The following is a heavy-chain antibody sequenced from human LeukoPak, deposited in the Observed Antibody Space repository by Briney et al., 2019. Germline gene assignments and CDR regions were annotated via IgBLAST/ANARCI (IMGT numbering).Heavy chain of an antibody. J-gene: IGHJ4*02. CDR1: GFTFTSSA. V-gene: IGHV1-58*02. Sequence: SVKVSCKASGFTFTSSAMQWVRQARGQRLEWIGWIVVGSGNTNYAQKFQERVTITRDMSTSTAYMELSSLRSEDTAVYYCAAVDTAMATSSSFDYWGQGALVTVSS. D-gene: IGHD5-18*01. CDR3: AAVDTAMATSSSFDY. CDR2: IVVGSGNT.